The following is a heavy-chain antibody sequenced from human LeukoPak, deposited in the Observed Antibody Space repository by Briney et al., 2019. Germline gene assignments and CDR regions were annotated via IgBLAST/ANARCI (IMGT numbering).Heavy chain of an antibody. V-gene: IGHV1-8*02. CDR1: GYIFPSYG. CDR2: MNPNSGNT. Sequence: APVKVSCKASGYIFPSYGLNWGRQATGQGREWMGWMNPNSGNTGYAQKFQGRVTMTRNTSISTAYMELSSLRSEDTAVYYCARGSSWYLSPLDYYYGMDVWGQGTTVTVSS. J-gene: IGHJ6*02. D-gene: IGHD6-13*01. CDR3: ARGSSWYLSPLDYYYGMDV.